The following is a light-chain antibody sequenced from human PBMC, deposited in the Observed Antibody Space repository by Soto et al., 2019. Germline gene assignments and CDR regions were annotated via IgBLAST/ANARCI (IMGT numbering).Light chain of an antibody. V-gene: IGKV3-11*01. CDR1: QSVSTY. Sequence: EVVLTQSPATLSLSPGERATLSCRASQSVSTYLAWYQQRPGQAPRLLIYDASNSATGIPARFSGSGSGTDFTLTISSLEPEDFAVYYCQQRQQRSNWLTFGGGTKVEMK. CDR2: DAS. J-gene: IGKJ4*01. CDR3: QQRQQRSNWLT.